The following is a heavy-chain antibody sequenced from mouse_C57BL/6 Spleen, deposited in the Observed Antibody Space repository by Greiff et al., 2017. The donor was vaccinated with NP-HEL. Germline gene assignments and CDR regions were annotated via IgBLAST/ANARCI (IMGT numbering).Heavy chain of an antibody. CDR1: GYAFSSYW. CDR3: ARSQYGSAWFAY. V-gene: IGHV1-80*01. D-gene: IGHD2-10*02. CDR2: IYPGDGDT. J-gene: IGHJ3*01. Sequence: VQLQQSGAELVKPGASVKISCKASGYAFSSYWMNWVKQRPGKGLEWIGQIYPGDGDTNYNGKFKGKATLTADKSSSTAYMQLSSLTSEDSAVYFCARSQYGSAWFAYWGQGTLVTVSA.